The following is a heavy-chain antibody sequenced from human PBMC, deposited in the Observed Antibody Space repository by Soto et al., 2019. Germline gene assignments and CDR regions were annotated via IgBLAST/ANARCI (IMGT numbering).Heavy chain of an antibody. J-gene: IGHJ5*02. CDR3: AREQGSVTKNWFDP. Sequence: SETLSLTCTVSGGSIGSGDYYWSWIRQPPGKGLERIGYIYYSGSTYYNPSLKSRVTISVDTSKNQFSLKLSSVTAADTAVYYCAREQGSVTKNWFDPWGQGTLVTVSS. D-gene: IGHD4-17*01. CDR1: GGSIGSGDYY. CDR2: IYYSGST. V-gene: IGHV4-30-4*01.